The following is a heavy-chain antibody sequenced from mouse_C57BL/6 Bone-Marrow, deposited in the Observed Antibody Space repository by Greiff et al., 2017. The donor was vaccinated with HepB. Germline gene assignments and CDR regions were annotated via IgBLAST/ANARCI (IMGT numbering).Heavy chain of an antibody. CDR3: ARYSTVVAPYYAMDY. J-gene: IGHJ4*01. CDR1: GFTFTDYY. Sequence: VQLKESGGGLVQPGGSLSLSCAASGFTFTDYYMSWVRQPPGKALEWLGFIRNKANGYTTEYSASVKGRFTISRDNSQSILYLQMNALRAEDSATYYCARYSTVVAPYYAMDYWGQGTSVTVSS. V-gene: IGHV7-3*01. D-gene: IGHD1-1*01. CDR2: IRNKANGYTT.